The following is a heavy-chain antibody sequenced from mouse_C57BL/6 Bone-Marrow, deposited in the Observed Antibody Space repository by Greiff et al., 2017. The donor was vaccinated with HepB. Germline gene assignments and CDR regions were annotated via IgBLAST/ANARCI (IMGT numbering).Heavy chain of an antibody. Sequence: EVQLVESVAELVRPGASVKLSCTASGYNIKNTYMHWVKQRPEQGLEWIGTIDPANGNTKYAPKFKGKATLTADTSSSTAYLQLSSLTSEDTAIYYCARHYDYSKYFDFWGPGTTVTVS. CDR1: GYNIKNTY. CDR3: ARHYDYSKYFDF. V-gene: IGHV14-3*01. D-gene: IGHD2-4*01. CDR2: IDPANGNT. J-gene: IGHJ1*01.